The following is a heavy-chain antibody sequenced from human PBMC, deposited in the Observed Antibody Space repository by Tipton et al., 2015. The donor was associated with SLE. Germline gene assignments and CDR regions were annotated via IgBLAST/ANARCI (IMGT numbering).Heavy chain of an antibody. CDR2: ISSDGSNK. Sequence: QLVQSGGGVVQPGRSLRLSCAASGFTFSSSAMHWVRQAPGKGLEWVAVISSDGSNKYYADSVKGRFTISRDTSKNTLYLQMNSLRAEDTAVYYCASPPGIATYFDYWGQGTLVTVSS. J-gene: IGHJ4*02. CDR3: ASPPGIATYFDY. V-gene: IGHV3-30*04. D-gene: IGHD6-13*01. CDR1: GFTFSSSA.